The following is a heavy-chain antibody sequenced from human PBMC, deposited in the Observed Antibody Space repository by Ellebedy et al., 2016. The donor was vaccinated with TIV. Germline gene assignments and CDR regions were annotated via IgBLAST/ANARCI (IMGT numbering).Heavy chain of an antibody. CDR1: GDSVSSNSGA. V-gene: IGHV6-1*01. Sequence: SQTLSLTCAISGDSVSSNSGAWNWIRQSPSRGIEWLGRTYYRSKLFNDYAVSVKSRLTIKSDTSKNQFSLQLNSVTPEDTAVYYCARVEENSSGWLSWFDPWGQGTLVTVSS. CDR2: TYYRSKLFN. J-gene: IGHJ5*02. CDR3: ARVEENSSGWLSWFDP. D-gene: IGHD6-19*01.